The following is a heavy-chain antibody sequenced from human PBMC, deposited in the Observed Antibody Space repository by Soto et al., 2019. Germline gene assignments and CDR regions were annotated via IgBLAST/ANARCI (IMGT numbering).Heavy chain of an antibody. Sequence: EVQLLGSGGGLVQPGGSLRLSCVGSGFPFSTYWMNWVRQAPGKGLEWVANINPDGNVGTYVDSVRGRFTTSRDNAKNSLYLQTNSLRADDPAVYFCAGWGGQDYNYWGQGIMVTVSS. CDR3: AGWGGQDYNY. V-gene: IGHV3-7*03. D-gene: IGHD4-4*01. CDR2: INPDGNVG. J-gene: IGHJ4*02. CDR1: GFPFSTYW.